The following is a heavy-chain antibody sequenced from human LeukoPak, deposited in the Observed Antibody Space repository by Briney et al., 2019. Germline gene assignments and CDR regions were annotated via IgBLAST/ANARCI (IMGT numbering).Heavy chain of an antibody. V-gene: IGHV1-46*01. D-gene: IGHD2-2*01. Sequence: ASVKVSCKASGYTYRGYYIHWVRQAPGQGLEWVGVMNPNDGSTTYAQKFRGRVTVTRDTSASTVYMELSSLGSEDTAAYYCARGGAIPAARTPFDYWGQGSLVSVSS. CDR2: MNPNDGST. CDR1: GYTYRGYY. J-gene: IGHJ4*02. CDR3: ARGGAIPAARTPFDY.